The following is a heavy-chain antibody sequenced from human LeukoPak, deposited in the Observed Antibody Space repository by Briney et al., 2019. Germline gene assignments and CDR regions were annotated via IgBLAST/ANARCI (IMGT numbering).Heavy chain of an antibody. CDR1: GGSISSSSYY. CDR2: IYYSGST. Sequence: SETLSLTCTVSGGSISSSSYYWGWIRQPPGKGLEWIGSIYYSGSTYYNPSLKSRVTISVDTSKNQFSLKLSSVTAADTAVYYCARELRYSSSWYAPNYYYYMDVWGKGTTVTISS. D-gene: IGHD6-13*01. J-gene: IGHJ6*03. V-gene: IGHV4-39*07. CDR3: ARELRYSSSWYAPNYYYYMDV.